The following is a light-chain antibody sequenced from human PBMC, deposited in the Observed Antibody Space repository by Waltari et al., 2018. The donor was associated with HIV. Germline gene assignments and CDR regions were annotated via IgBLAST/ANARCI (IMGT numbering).Light chain of an antibody. CDR3: NSRDSSGNPMGVVV. Sequence: SSELTQDPAVSVALGQTVRITCQGDSLRSYYASWYQQKPGQAPLLVIYGKNNRPSGIQSRFSGSSSGNTASLTITGAQAEDEADYYCNSRDSSGNPMGVVVFGGGTKLTVL. J-gene: IGLJ2*01. CDR2: GKN. CDR1: SLRSYY. V-gene: IGLV3-19*01.